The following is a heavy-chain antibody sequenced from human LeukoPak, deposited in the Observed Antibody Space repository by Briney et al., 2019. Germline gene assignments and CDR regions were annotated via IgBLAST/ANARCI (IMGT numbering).Heavy chain of an antibody. CDR1: GFTFSSYW. D-gene: IGHD5-18*01. CDR3: ATGSGYSYGVTFDY. Sequence: GGSLRLSCAASGFTFSSYWMHWVRQAPGKGLVWVSRINSDGSSTSYADSVKGRFTISRDNAKNTLYLQMNSLRAEDTAVYYCATGSGYSYGVTFDYWGQGTLVTVSS. CDR2: INSDGSST. V-gene: IGHV3-74*01. J-gene: IGHJ4*02.